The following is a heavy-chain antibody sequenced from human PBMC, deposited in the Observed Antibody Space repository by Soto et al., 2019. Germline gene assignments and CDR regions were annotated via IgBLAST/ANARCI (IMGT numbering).Heavy chain of an antibody. CDR3: ARSQGSSTSLEIYYYYYYGMDV. J-gene: IGHJ6*02. D-gene: IGHD2-2*01. CDR2: IIPISGKA. CDR1: VYTFTSYD. V-gene: IGHV1-69*13. Sequence: GASVKVSCKASVYTFTSYDINCVRQAPGQRLEWMGGIIPISGKASYAQKFQGRVTITADESTSTAYMELSSLRSEDTAVYYCARSQGSSTSLEIYYYYYYGMDVWGQGTTVTVSS.